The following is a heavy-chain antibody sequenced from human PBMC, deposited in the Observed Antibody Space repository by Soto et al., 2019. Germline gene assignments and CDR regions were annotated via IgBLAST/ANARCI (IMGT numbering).Heavy chain of an antibody. J-gene: IGHJ6*02. CDR3: ARARPQLRYFDWVSMSAGMDV. CDR1: GGSFSGYY. V-gene: IGHV4-34*01. D-gene: IGHD3-9*01. CDR2: INHSGST. Sequence: SETLSLTCAVYGGSFSGYYWSWIRQPPGKGLEWIGEINHSGSTNYNPSLKSRVTISVDTSKNQFSLKLSSVTAADTAVYYCARARPQLRYFDWVSMSAGMDVWGQGTTVTVSS.